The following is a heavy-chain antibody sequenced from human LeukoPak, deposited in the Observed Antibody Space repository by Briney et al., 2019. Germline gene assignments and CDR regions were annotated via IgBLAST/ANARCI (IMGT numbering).Heavy chain of an antibody. V-gene: IGHV3-30-3*01. CDR2: ISYDGSNN. CDR3: ARVYSGSYSGFSFDY. Sequence: GGSLRLSCAASGFTFSSYAMHWVRQAPGKGLEWVAVISYDGSNNYYADSVKGRVTISRDNSKNTLYLQMNSLSAEDTAVYYCARVYSGSYSGFSFDYWGQGTLVTVSS. CDR1: GFTFSSYA. J-gene: IGHJ4*02. D-gene: IGHD1-26*01.